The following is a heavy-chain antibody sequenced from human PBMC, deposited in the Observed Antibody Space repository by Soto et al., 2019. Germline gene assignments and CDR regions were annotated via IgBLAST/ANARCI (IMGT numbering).Heavy chain of an antibody. CDR2: IRQDGSEE. D-gene: IGHD2-21*02. CDR1: GFTFSSYW. V-gene: IGHV3-7*01. J-gene: IGHJ4*02. Sequence: EVQLVESGGGLVQPGGSLRLSCAASGFTFSSYWMSWVRQAPGRGLEWVANIRQDGSEEQYVDSMKGRFTISRDNAKNSLSLQMNSLRAEDTAVYYCARHSRTLPVYWGQGALVTVSS. CDR3: ARHSRTLPVY.